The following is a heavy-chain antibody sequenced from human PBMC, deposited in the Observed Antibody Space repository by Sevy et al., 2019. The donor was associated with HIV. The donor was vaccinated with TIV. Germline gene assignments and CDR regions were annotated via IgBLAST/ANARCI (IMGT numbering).Heavy chain of an antibody. J-gene: IGHJ4*02. CDR3: ARGGRENYFDSYFDY. Sequence: GGSLRLSCAASGFTFSSYGMHWVRQAPGKGLEWVAVIWYDGSNKYYADSVKGRFTISRDNSKNTLYLQMNSLRAEDTAGYYWARGGRENYFDSYFDYLGQGTLVTVSS. D-gene: IGHD3-22*01. CDR1: GFTFSSYG. CDR2: IWYDGSNK. V-gene: IGHV3-33*01.